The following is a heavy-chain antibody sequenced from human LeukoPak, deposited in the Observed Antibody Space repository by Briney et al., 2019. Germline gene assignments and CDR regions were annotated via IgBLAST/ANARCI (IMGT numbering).Heavy chain of an antibody. CDR1: GGSINSSSYY. Sequence: SETLSLTCTVSGGSINSSSYYWSWIRQPPGKGLEWIGEINHSGSTNYNPSLKSRVTISVGTSKNQFSLKLSSVTAADTAVYYCARLDYYDSSGYYDAFDIWGQGTMVTVSS. V-gene: IGHV4-39*07. D-gene: IGHD3-22*01. CDR2: INHSGST. CDR3: ARLDYYDSSGYYDAFDI. J-gene: IGHJ3*02.